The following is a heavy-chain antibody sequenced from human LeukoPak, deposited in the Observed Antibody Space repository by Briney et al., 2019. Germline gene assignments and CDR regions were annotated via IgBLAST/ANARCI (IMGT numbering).Heavy chain of an antibody. J-gene: IGHJ5*02. D-gene: IGHD3-10*01. CDR2: ISSSSSYI. V-gene: IGHV3-21*01. CDR3: WRNAMHYGSGSYWFDP. Sequence: GVLRLSCAASVFTFSSYSMNWVRQPPGKGLEWFSSISSSSSYIYYADSVKGGFTISRDNAKNSPNLQMNSLEAEHRAVSDVWRNAMHYGSGSYWFDPWGQGTLVTVSS. CDR1: VFTFSSYS.